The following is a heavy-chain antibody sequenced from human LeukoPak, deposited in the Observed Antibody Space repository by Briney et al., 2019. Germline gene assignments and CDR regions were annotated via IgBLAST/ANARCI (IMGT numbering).Heavy chain of an antibody. CDR2: IYHSGST. V-gene: IGHV4-39*07. D-gene: IGHD3-10*01. J-gene: IGHJ3*02. Sequence: SQTLSLTCTVSGGSISSGSYYWGWIRQPPGKGLEWIGSIYHSGSTYYNPSLKSRVTISVDESKTQLSLRLESVTAADTAVYYCARRGPGGRAFDIWGQGTMVPVSS. CDR3: ARRGPGGRAFDI. CDR1: GGSISSGSYY.